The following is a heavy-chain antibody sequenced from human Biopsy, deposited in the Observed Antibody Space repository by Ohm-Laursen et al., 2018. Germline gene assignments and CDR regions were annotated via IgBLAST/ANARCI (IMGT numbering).Heavy chain of an antibody. CDR3: ARQVDFWSGYVDY. CDR1: GGSISDSTYH. V-gene: IGHV4-39*01. J-gene: IGHJ4*02. CDR2: IYYSGNT. D-gene: IGHD3-3*01. Sequence: TLSLTCTVSGGSISDSTYHWGWLRQSPGQGLEWIGNIYYSGNTDYSPSLKSRFTISVDTSNNQLSLKLRSVTAADTAVYYCARQVDFWSGYVDYWGQGTLVTVSS.